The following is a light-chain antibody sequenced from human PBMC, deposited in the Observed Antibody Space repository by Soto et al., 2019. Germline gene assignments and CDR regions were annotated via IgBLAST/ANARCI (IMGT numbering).Light chain of an antibody. CDR3: QHYGSSPWT. V-gene: IGKV3-20*01. CDR1: QSVSSSY. J-gene: IGKJ1*01. CDR2: GAS. Sequence: EILLTQSPGTLSLSPGERVTLSCRASQSVSSSYLAWYQQKPGQALRLLIYGASSRATGIPDRFSGSGSGTDFTLTISRLETEDSAVYYCQHYGSSPWTFGQGNKVEIK.